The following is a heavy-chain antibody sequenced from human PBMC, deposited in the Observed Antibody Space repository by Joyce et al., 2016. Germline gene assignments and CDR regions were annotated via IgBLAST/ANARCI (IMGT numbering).Heavy chain of an antibody. CDR1: GFSFRYFW. D-gene: IGHD6-13*01. Sequence: EVYLVESGGGLVQPGGSLRLSCAASGFSFRYFWMDWVRQARGEEREGEAQIKEDGSEKNYMDSVKGRFTNSRDKARNSVGLQSNSRRVEETAVYDCTGGSGTGWFDPWGQGTLVTVSS. CDR2: IKEDGSEK. J-gene: IGHJ5*02. V-gene: IGHV3-7*03. CDR3: TGGSGTGWFDP.